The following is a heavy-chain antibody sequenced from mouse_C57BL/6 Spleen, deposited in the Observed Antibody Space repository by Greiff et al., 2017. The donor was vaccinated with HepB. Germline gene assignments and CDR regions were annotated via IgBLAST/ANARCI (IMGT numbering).Heavy chain of an antibody. CDR3: ARNLHYRNYGEGAMDY. J-gene: IGHJ4*01. Sequence: QVQLQQPGAELVKPGASVKLSCKASGYTFTSYWMHWVKQRPGQGLEWIGMIHPNSGSTNYNEKFKSKATLTVDKSSSTAYMQLSSLTSEDSAVYYCARNLHYRNYGEGAMDYWGQGTSVTVSS. D-gene: IGHD2-5*01. CDR1: GYTFTSYW. CDR2: IHPNSGST. V-gene: IGHV1-64*01.